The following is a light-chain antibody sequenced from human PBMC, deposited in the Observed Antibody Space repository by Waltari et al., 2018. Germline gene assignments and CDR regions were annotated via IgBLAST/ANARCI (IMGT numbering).Light chain of an antibody. V-gene: IGLV1-40*01. CDR2: GNH. CDR1: SSNIGPGSA. J-gene: IGLJ2*01. CDR3: QSYDRRLSVVV. Sequence: QSVLTQPPSLSGALGTRVTLSCTGSSSNIGPGSAFHWYQPLPGTAPKLLIYGNHNRPSGVPDRFSASKSGASASLAITGLQSEDEAVYYCQSYDRRLSVVVFGGGTKLTVL.